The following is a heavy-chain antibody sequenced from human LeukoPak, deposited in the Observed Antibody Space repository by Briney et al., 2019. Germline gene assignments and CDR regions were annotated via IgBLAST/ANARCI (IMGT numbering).Heavy chain of an antibody. V-gene: IGHV1-2*02. Sequence: ASVKVSCKASGYTFTGYYMHWVRQAPGQGLEWMGWINPNSGGTNCAQKFQGRVTMTRDTSISTAYMELSRLRSDDTAVYYCAREPYCSGGSCGGYYYYYMDVWGKGTTVTVSS. CDR2: INPNSGGT. CDR3: AREPYCSGGSCGGYYYYYMDV. J-gene: IGHJ6*03. CDR1: GYTFTGYY. D-gene: IGHD2-15*01.